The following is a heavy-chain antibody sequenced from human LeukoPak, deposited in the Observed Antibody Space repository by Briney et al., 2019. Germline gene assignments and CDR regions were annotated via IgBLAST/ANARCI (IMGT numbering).Heavy chain of an antibody. Sequence: PGGPLRLSCAASGFTFSSYAMSWVRQAPGKGLEWVSAISGSGGSTYYADSVKGRFTISRDNSKNTLYLQMNSLRAGDTAAYYCVRGPYGPGSYWSSRHYHMDVWGKGTTVTVSS. V-gene: IGHV3-23*01. J-gene: IGHJ6*03. CDR3: VRGPYGPGSYWSSRHYHMDV. CDR2: ISGSGGST. CDR1: GFTFSSYA. D-gene: IGHD3-10*01.